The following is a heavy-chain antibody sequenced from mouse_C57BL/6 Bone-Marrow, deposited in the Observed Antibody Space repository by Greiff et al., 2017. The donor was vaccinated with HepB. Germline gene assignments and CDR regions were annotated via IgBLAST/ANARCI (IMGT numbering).Heavy chain of an antibody. V-gene: IGHV1-69*01. CDR3: ARGGSSYVGYFDY. CDR2: IDPSDSYT. D-gene: IGHD1-1*01. J-gene: IGHJ2*01. Sequence: QVQLQQPGAELVMPGASVKLSCKASGYTFTSYWMHWVKQRPGQGLEWIGEIDPSDSYTNYNQKFKGKSTLTVDKSSSTAYMQLSSLTSEDSAVYYCARGGSSYVGYFDYWGQGTTLTVSS. CDR1: GYTFTSYW.